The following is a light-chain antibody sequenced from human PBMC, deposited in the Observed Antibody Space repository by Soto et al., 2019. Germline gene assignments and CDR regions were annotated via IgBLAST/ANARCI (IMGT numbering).Light chain of an antibody. CDR3: CSYVGASSDV. CDR1: TRFVGTYNF. J-gene: IGLJ1*01. Sequence: QSALTQPAAVSGSAGHSITISCTRTTRFVGTYNFVSWYQQHPGKAPQLLIYEGTKRHSGVSTRFSCSSSGSPASLTISGLQTEDEGDYYCCSYVGASSDVLGTGTKVNVL. CDR2: EGT. V-gene: IGLV2-23*01.